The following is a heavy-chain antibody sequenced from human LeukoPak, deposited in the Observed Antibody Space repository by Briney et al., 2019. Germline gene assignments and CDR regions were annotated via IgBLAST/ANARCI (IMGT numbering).Heavy chain of an antibody. D-gene: IGHD6-13*01. J-gene: IGHJ4*02. Sequence: GASVKVSCKASGYTFTSYAMHWVRQAPGQRLEWMGWSNAGNGNTKYSQEFQGRVTITRDTSASTAYMELSSLRSGDMAVYYCAREGVYPVAGFDYWGQGTLVTVSS. CDR1: GYTFTSYA. CDR3: AREGVYPVAGFDY. V-gene: IGHV1-3*02. CDR2: SNAGNGNT.